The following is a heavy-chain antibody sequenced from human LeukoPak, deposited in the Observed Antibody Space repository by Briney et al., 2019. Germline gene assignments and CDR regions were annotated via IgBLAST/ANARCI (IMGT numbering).Heavy chain of an antibody. V-gene: IGHV3-9*01. J-gene: IGHJ3*02. Sequence: PGRSLRLSCAATGFTFDDYAMHWVRQAPGKGLEWVSGISWNSGSIGYADSVKGRFTISRDNAKNSLYLQMNSLRAEDTALYYCAKTHCGGDCYDAFDIWGQGTMVTVSS. CDR1: GFTFDDYA. CDR2: ISWNSGSI. CDR3: AKTHCGGDCYDAFDI. D-gene: IGHD2-21*02.